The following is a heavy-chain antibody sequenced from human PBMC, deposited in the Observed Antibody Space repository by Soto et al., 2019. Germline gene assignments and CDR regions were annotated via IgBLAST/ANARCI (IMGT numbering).Heavy chain of an antibody. J-gene: IGHJ4*02. CDR3: ARDLSRLFRGIGY. Sequence: ASVKVSCKASGYTCTGYYMHWVRQAPGQGLEWMGWINPNSGGTNYAQKFQGRVTMTRDTSISTAYMELSRLRSDDTAVYYCARDLSRLFRGIGYWVQGTLVTVSS. V-gene: IGHV1-2*02. CDR2: INPNSGGT. CDR1: GYTCTGYY. D-gene: IGHD3-10*02.